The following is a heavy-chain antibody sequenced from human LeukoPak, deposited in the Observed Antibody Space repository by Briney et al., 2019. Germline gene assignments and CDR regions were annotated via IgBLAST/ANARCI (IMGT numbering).Heavy chain of an antibody. V-gene: IGHV1-2*02. Sequence: EASVKVSCKASGYTFTGYYMHWVRQAPGQGLEWMGWINPNSGGTNYAQKFQGRVTMTRDTSISTAYMELSRLRSDDTAVYYCARDWGGEHSSSWYPAFDYWGQGTLVTVSS. CDR2: INPNSGGT. J-gene: IGHJ4*02. CDR1: GYTFTGYY. CDR3: ARDWGGEHSSSWYPAFDY. D-gene: IGHD6-13*01.